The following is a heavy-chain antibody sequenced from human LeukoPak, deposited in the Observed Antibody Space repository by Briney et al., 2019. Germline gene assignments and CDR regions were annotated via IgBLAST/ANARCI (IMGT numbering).Heavy chain of an antibody. J-gene: IGHJ6*02. V-gene: IGHV3-23*01. CDR1: GFTFSSYA. D-gene: IGHD3-10*01. Sequence: TGGSLRLSCAASGFTFSSYAMSWVRQAPGKGPEWVSAISGSGGSTYYADSVKGRFTISRDNSKNTLYLQMNSLRAEDTAVYYCAKRIGVRGVIIHYYYGMDAWGQGTTVTVSS. CDR3: AKRIGVRGVIIHYYYGMDA. CDR2: ISGSGGST.